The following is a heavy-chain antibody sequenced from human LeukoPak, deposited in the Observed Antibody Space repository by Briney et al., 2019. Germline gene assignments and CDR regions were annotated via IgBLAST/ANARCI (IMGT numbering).Heavy chain of an antibody. CDR2: IKQDGSEM. J-gene: IGHJ3*02. CDR1: AFTFSSYG. V-gene: IGHV3-7*01. D-gene: IGHD3-22*01. CDR3: ASSYFDNSLHAYDI. Sequence: GGSLRLSCAASAFTFSSYGMSWVRQAPGKGLEWVANIKQDGSEMYYVDSVKGRFTISRDNTKNSLFLHMSSLRAEDTAVYFCASSYFDNSLHAYDIWGQGTMVTVSS.